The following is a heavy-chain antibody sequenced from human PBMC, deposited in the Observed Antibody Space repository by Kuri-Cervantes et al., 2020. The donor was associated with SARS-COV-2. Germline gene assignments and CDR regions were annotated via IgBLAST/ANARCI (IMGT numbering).Heavy chain of an antibody. Sequence: SVKVSCKASGYTFTSYYMHWVRQAPGQGLEWMGRIIPLFGTTNYAQKFQGRVTITADESTSTAYMELSSLRSDDTAVYYCARERSTLLSFDYWGQGTLVTVSS. CDR3: ARERSTLLSFDY. V-gene: IGHV1-69*13. CDR2: IIPLFGTT. D-gene: IGHD2-15*01. CDR1: GYTFTSYY. J-gene: IGHJ4*02.